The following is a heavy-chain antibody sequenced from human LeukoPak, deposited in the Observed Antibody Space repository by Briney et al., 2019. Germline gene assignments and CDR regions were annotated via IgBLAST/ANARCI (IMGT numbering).Heavy chain of an antibody. J-gene: IGHJ5*02. CDR3: ARGRGVPFDP. V-gene: IGHV4-39*01. D-gene: IGHD3-10*01. CDR1: GGSVSNGSYY. CDR2: IYHSGST. Sequence: PSETLSLTCTVSGGSVSNGSYYWGWIRQPPGKGLEWIGSIYHSGSTYYNPSLKSRVTISVDTSKNQFSLKLRSVTAADTAVYYCARGRGVPFDPWGQGTLVTVSS.